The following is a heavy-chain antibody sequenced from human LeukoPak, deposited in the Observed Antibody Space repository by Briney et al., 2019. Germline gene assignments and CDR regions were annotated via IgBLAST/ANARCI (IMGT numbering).Heavy chain of an antibody. Sequence: SETLSLTCAVSGGSISSSNWWSWVRQPPGKGLEWIGEIYHSGSTNYNPSLKSRVTISVDKSKNQFSLKLSSETAADTAMYYCAGNGGNSNFDYWGQGTLVTVSS. CDR2: IYHSGST. V-gene: IGHV4-4*02. D-gene: IGHD4-23*01. CDR3: AGNGGNSNFDY. J-gene: IGHJ4*02. CDR1: GGSISSSNW.